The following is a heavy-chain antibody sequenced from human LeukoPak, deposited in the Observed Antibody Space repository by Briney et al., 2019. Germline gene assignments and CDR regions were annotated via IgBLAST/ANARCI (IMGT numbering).Heavy chain of an antibody. CDR2: IWYDGSNK. J-gene: IGHJ5*02. Sequence: PGRSLRLSCAASGFTFSSYGMHWVRQAPGKGLEWVAVIWYDGSNKYYADSVKGRFTISRDNSKNTLYLQMNSLRAEDTAVYYCARDNFWSGPHGFDPWDQGTLVTVSS. D-gene: IGHD3-3*01. CDR1: GFTFSSYG. V-gene: IGHV3-33*01. CDR3: ARDNFWSGPHGFDP.